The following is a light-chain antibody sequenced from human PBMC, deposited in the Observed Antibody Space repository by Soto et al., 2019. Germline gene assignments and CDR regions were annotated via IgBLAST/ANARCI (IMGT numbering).Light chain of an antibody. V-gene: IGKV3-20*01. Sequence: EIVLTQSPGTLYLSPGQRATLSCRASQSVSSSYFAWYQQRFGQAPRHLIYGGSSKATGIPDRFSGSGSGTDFTLTISRQEPEDFAVYYCQQYGSSSWTVRQGTKVEIK. CDR2: GGS. CDR3: QQYGSSSWT. CDR1: QSVSSSY. J-gene: IGKJ1*01.